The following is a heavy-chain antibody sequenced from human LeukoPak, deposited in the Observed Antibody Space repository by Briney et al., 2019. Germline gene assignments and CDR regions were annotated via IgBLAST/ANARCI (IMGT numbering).Heavy chain of an antibody. V-gene: IGHV3-74*01. CDR1: GFTFSRYW. CDR3: ARPSEYCSSTTCSIDY. CDR2: INSDGSST. D-gene: IGHD2-2*01. J-gene: IGHJ4*02. Sequence: GGSLRLSCAASGFTFSRYWMHWVRQAPGKGLVWVSRINSDGSSTNYADSMKGRFTISRDNAKNTLFLQMDSPRAEDTAVYYCARPSEYCSSTTCSIDYWGQGTLVTVSS.